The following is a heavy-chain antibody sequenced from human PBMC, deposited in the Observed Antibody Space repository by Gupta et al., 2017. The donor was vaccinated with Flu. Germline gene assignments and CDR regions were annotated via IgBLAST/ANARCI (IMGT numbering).Heavy chain of an antibody. Sequence: MGWVRRDRGKGLEWVAHIKEDGTEKYYVDSVKGRFRISRDDAKKLLFMQMSSLGAEDTAVYYCVRGGWELDYWGQGTLVTVSS. CDR3: VRGGWELDY. J-gene: IGHJ4*02. D-gene: IGHD1-26*01. CDR2: IKEDGTEK. V-gene: IGHV3-7*01.